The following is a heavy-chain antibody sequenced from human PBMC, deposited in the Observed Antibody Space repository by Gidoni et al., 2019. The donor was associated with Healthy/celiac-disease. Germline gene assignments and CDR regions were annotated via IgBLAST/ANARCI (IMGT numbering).Heavy chain of an antibody. CDR3: ARGTRGYSYGYTAVVYFDY. CDR1: GGSFSGYY. V-gene: IGHV4-34*01. CDR2: INHSGST. D-gene: IGHD5-18*01. Sequence: QVRLQQWGAGLLTPSETLSLTCAVYGGSFSGYYWSWIRQPPGKGREWIGEINHSGSTNYNPSLKSRVTISVDTSKNQFSLKRSSVTAADTAVYYCARGTRGYSYGYTAVVYFDYWGQGTLVTVSS. J-gene: IGHJ4*02.